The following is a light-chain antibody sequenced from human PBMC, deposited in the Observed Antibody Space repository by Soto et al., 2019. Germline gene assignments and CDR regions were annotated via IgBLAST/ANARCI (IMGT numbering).Light chain of an antibody. J-gene: IGLJ3*02. CDR1: GPNIGKNY. Sequence: QSVLTQPPSVSAAPGQRVTISCSGSGPNIGKNYVSWYQQLPGTAPKLLIYEDNKRPSGIPDRFSGSKSGTSATLGITGLQTGDEADYYCGTWDNSLSVVVFGGGTKVTVL. CDR2: EDN. V-gene: IGLV1-51*02. CDR3: GTWDNSLSVVV.